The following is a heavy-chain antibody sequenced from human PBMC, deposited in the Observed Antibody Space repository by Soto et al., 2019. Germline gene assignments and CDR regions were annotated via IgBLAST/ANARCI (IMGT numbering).Heavy chain of an antibody. Sequence: GCLRLSGAASGFTFSSYAMHWVRQAPGKGLEWVAVISYDGSNKYYADSVKVRFTISRDNSKNTLYLQMNSLRAEDTAVYYCARGLAYNYYDSSGPDAFDIWGQGTMVTV. CDR1: GFTFSSYA. J-gene: IGHJ3*02. D-gene: IGHD3-22*01. V-gene: IGHV3-30-3*01. CDR3: ARGLAYNYYDSSGPDAFDI. CDR2: ISYDGSNK.